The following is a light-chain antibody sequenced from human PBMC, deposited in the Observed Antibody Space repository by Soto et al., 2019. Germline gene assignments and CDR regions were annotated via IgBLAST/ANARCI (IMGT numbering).Light chain of an antibody. Sequence: DIQMTQSPSSVSASVGDTVTITCRASQDISHCLAWHQQKPGEAPNLLIYSATTLHAGVPARFSGSGSGADFTLTISSLQPEYFATYYCQQGHTSPLTFGGGTKVEIK. CDR3: QQGHTSPLT. V-gene: IGKV1-12*01. CDR1: QDISHC. J-gene: IGKJ4*01. CDR2: SAT.